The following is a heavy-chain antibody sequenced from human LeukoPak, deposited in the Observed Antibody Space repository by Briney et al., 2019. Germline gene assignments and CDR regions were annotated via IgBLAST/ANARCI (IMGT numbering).Heavy chain of an antibody. CDR1: GGTFSSYA. Sequence: ASVKVSCKASGGTFSSYAIIWVRQAPGQGLEWMGRIIPILGIANYAQKFQGRVTITADKSTSTAYMELSSLRSEDTAVYYCARRGWEWETLDYWGQGTLVTVSS. V-gene: IGHV1-69*04. CDR3: ARRGWEWETLDY. CDR2: IIPILGIA. D-gene: IGHD1-26*01. J-gene: IGHJ4*02.